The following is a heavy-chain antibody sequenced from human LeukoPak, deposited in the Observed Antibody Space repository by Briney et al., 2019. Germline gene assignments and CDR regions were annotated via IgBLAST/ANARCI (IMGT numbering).Heavy chain of an antibody. CDR1: GYTFTSYD. V-gene: IGHV1-8*01. CDR3: ARGHHPFYDFWSGYSFYMDV. CDR2: MNPNSGNT. D-gene: IGHD3-3*01. J-gene: IGHJ6*03. Sequence: ASVKVSRKASGYTFTSYDINWVRQATGQGLEWMGWMNPNSGNTGYAQKFQGRVTITRNTSISTAYMELSSLRSEDTAVYYCARGHHPFYDFWSGYSFYMDVWGKGTTVTVSS.